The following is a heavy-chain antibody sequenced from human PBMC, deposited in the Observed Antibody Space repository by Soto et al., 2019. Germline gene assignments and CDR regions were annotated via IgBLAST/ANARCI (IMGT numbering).Heavy chain of an antibody. CDR1: GFTFDDYA. V-gene: IGHV3-43*01. D-gene: IGHD6-13*01. J-gene: IGHJ4*02. Sequence: GGSLRLSCTASGFTFDDYAMHWVRQAPGKGLEWVSVISWDGGTTYYAASVRGRFTNSRDNNKNSLYLQMNSLRTEDTALYYCAKPVRGIAGANFDSWGKGTLVTVAS. CDR3: AKPVRGIAGANFDS. CDR2: ISWDGGTT.